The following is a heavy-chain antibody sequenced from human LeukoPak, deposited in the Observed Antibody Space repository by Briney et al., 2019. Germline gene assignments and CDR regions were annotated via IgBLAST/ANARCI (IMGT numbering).Heavy chain of an antibody. V-gene: IGHV4-61*08. Sequence: SGTLSLTCSVSGASVNNGAYYWTWIRQPPGKGLEWIAYVHNSDTNYNPSLKSRVTISLDTSKNEFSLRLRSVTTADTAVYYCAREGACSGGSCYSYGWFDSWGQGTQVTVSS. CDR1: GASVNNGAYY. J-gene: IGHJ5*01. CDR3: AREGACSGGSCYSYGWFDS. D-gene: IGHD2-15*01. CDR2: VHNSDT.